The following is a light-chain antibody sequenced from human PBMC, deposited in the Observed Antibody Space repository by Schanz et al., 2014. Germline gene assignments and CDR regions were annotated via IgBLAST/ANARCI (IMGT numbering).Light chain of an antibody. CDR1: QSVLYSSHNKNY. V-gene: IGKV4-1*01. CDR3: QQRGGSVWT. J-gene: IGKJ1*01. CDR2: WAS. Sequence: DIVMTQSPDSLAVSLGERATIHCKSSQSVLYSSHNKNYLAWYQQKPGHPPNLLIYWASTRESGVPDRFSGSGSGTDFTLTISRLEPEDFAVYYCQQRGGSVWTFGQGTKVEI.